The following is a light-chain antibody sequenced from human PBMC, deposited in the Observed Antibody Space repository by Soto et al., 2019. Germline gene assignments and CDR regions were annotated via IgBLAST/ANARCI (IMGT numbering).Light chain of an antibody. CDR2: AAS. CDR3: QQSYSTLPIYT. V-gene: IGKV1-39*01. CDR1: QSISSY. Sequence: DIPMTQSPSSLSASVGDRVTITCRASQSISSYLNWYQQKPGKAPKLLIYAASSLQSGVPSRFSGSGSATDFTLTISSLQPEDFATYYCQQSYSTLPIYTFGQGTKLEIK. J-gene: IGKJ2*01.